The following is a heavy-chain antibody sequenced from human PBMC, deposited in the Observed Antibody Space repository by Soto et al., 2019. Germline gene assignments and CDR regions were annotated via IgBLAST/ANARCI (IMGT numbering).Heavy chain of an antibody. D-gene: IGHD1-26*01. CDR3: ARDHVGGRPPVGNWFDP. V-gene: IGHV4-30-4*01. J-gene: IGHJ5*02. Sequence: QVQLQESGPGPVKPSQTLSLTCTVSGGSISSGDYYWSWIRQPPGKGLEWIGYIYYSGSTYYNPSLKSRVTISVDTSKNQFSLKLSSVTAADTAVYYCARDHVGGRPPVGNWFDPWGQGTLVTVSS. CDR1: GGSISSGDYY. CDR2: IYYSGST.